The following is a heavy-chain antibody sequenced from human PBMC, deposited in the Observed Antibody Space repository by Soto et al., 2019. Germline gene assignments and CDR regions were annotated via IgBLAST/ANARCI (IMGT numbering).Heavy chain of an antibody. CDR3: VKIITQSRRFDY. CDR2: TYYRSKWSN. CDR1: GDSVSNNSAT. J-gene: IGHJ4*02. D-gene: IGHD3-16*01. V-gene: IGHV6-1*01. Sequence: SQTLSLTCAISGDSVSNNSATWNWIRQSPSRGLEWLGRTYYRSKWSNDYAISVQSRITINPDIPKNQFSLQLNSVTPEDTAVFFGVKIITQSRRFDYWGQGALVTVPS.